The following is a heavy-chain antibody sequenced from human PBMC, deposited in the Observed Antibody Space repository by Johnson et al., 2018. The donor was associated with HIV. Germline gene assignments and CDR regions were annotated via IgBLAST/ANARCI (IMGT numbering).Heavy chain of an antibody. CDR3: VRDTDSSSWYTGPDAFDI. V-gene: IGHV3-66*01. CDR2: IYSGGST. Sequence: EVQLVESGGGVVQPGRSLRLSCAASGFTVSSNYMSWVRQAPGKGLEWVSVIYSGGSTYYADSVKGRFTISRDNSKNSLYLQMNSLRAEDTAVYYCVRDTDSSSWYTGPDAFDIWGQGTMVTVSS. J-gene: IGHJ3*02. D-gene: IGHD6-13*01. CDR1: GFTVSSNY.